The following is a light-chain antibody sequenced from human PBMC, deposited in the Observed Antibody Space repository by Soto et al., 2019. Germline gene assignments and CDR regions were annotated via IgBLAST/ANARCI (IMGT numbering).Light chain of an antibody. Sequence: QSALTQPPSASGTPGQRVAISCSGSSSNIGSNAVNWYQQLPGAAPKLLIYKNNLRPSGVPDRFSGSKSGASASLAISGLQSEYESDYYCAAWDDSLKGLVFGGGTKVTVL. CDR2: KNN. J-gene: IGLJ3*02. V-gene: IGLV1-44*01. CDR1: SSNIGSNA. CDR3: AAWDDSLKGLV.